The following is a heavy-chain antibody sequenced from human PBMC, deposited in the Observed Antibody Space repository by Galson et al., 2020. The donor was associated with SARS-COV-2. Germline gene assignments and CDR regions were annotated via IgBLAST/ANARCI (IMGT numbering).Heavy chain of an antibody. V-gene: IGHV3-7*03. Sequence: GESLKISCAASGFTFSGYSMSWVRQTPGKGLEWVAKIKQDEGEKYYVDSVKGRFSISRDNAKNSLYLELNNLRAEDTALYYCARHSKPKGLDYWGQGTPVTVSS. CDR2: IKQDEGEK. J-gene: IGHJ4*02. CDR3: ARHSKPKGLDY. CDR1: GFTFSGYS.